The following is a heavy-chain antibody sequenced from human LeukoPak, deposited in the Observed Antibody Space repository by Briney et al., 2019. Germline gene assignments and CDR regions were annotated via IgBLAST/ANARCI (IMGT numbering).Heavy chain of an antibody. J-gene: IGHJ5*01. CDR3: AVEGYCSGGSCYTNWFDS. CDR1: GFTFSSYE. Sequence: GGSLRLSCAASGFTFSSYEMNWVRQAPGKGLEWVSYISSSGTTKYYADSVKGRFTISRDNVKNSLYLQMNSLRDEDTAVYYCAVEGYCSGGSCYTNWFDSWGQGTLVTVSS. D-gene: IGHD2-15*01. CDR2: ISSSGTTK. V-gene: IGHV3-48*03.